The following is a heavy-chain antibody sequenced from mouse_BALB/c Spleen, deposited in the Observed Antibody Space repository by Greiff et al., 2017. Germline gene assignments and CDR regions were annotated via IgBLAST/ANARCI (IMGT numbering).Heavy chain of an antibody. CDR3: AREGYYAMDY. CDR1: GYTFTSYW. CDR2: IDPSNSKT. J-gene: IGHJ4*01. Sequence: QVQLQQSGPELVRPGASVKMSCKASGYTFTSYWMHWVKQRPGQGLEWIGMIDPSNSKTRLNQKFKDKATLNEDKSSNTAYMQLSSLTSEDSAVYYWAREGYYAMDYWGQGTAVTVSS. V-gene: IGHV1S127*01.